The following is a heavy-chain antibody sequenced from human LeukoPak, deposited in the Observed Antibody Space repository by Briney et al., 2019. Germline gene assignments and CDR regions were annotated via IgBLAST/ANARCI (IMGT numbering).Heavy chain of an antibody. D-gene: IGHD5-12*01. CDR2: IYYSGST. CDR3: ANGEYSGYEADY. V-gene: IGHV4-59*01. J-gene: IGHJ4*02. CDR1: GGSISSYY. Sequence: SETLSLTCTVSGGSISSYYWSWIRQPPGKGLEWIGYIYYSGSTNYNPSLKSRVTISVDTSKNQFSLKLRSVTAADTAVYYCANGEYSGYEADYWGQGTLVTVSS.